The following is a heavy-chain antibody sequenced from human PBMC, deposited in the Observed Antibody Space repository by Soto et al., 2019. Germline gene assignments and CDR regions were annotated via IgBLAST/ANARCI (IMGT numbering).Heavy chain of an antibody. V-gene: IGHV4-30-4*01. CDR1: GDSIKNGNYY. CDR3: ASYYDFWSGHYTRWFDP. CDR2: IYYSGST. J-gene: IGHJ5*02. Sequence: SETLSLTCAVSGDSIKNGNYYWSWLRQPPGKGLEWIGYIYYSGSTYFNPSLKSRLTISVDTSKNQFSLKLSSVTAADTAVYYCASYYDFWSGHYTRWFDPWGQGTLVTVSS. D-gene: IGHD3-3*01.